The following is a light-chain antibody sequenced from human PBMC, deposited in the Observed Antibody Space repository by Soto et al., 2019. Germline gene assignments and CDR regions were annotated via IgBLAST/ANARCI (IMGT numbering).Light chain of an antibody. CDR3: QQYGSSPMYT. J-gene: IGKJ2*01. V-gene: IGKV3-20*01. Sequence: EIVLTQSPGTLSVSPGERATLSCRASQTVSSSFLAWYQQKPGLAPGLLIHGASTRATGIPDRFSGSGSGTDFTLTISRLEPEDFAVYYCQQYGSSPMYTFGQGTKVDIK. CDR1: QTVSSSF. CDR2: GAS.